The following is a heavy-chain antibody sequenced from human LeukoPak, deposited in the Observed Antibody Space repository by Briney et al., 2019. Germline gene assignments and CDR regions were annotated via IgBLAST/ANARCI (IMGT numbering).Heavy chain of an antibody. CDR1: GGSFSGYY. CDR2: INHSGST. Sequence: SETLSLTWAVYGGSFSGYYWSWIRQPPGKGLEWIGEINHSGSTNYNPSLKSRVTISVDTSKNQFSLKLSSVTAADTAVYYCTWSSSRNYYYGMDVWGKGTTVTVSS. CDR3: TWSSSRNYYYGMDV. D-gene: IGHD6-13*01. V-gene: IGHV4-34*01. J-gene: IGHJ6*04.